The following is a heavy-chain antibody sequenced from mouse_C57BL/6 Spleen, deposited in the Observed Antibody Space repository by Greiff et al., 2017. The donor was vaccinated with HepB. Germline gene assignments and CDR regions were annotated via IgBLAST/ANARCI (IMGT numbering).Heavy chain of an antibody. CDR1: GYAFSSSW. D-gene: IGHD4-1*01. Sequence: LQESGPELVKPGASVKISCKASGYAFSSSWMNWVKQRPGKGLEWIGRIYPGDGDTNYNGKFKGKATLTADKSSSTAYMQLSSLTSEDSAVYFCAREAKTGGPYFDYWGQGTTLTVSS. J-gene: IGHJ2*01. V-gene: IGHV1-82*01. CDR3: AREAKTGGPYFDY. CDR2: IYPGDGDT.